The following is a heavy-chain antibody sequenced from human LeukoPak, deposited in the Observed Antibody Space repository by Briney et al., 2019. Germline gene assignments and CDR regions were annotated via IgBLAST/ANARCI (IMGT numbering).Heavy chain of an antibody. CDR3: ARDADYYGSGSPLDY. Sequence: GGSLRLSCAASGFTFSSYGMHWVRQAPGKGLEWVAVIWYDGSNKYYADSVKGRFTISRDNSKNTLYLQMNSLRAEDTAVYYCARDADYYGSGSPLDYWGQGTLVNVSS. J-gene: IGHJ4*02. D-gene: IGHD3-10*01. CDR2: IWYDGSNK. V-gene: IGHV3-33*01. CDR1: GFTFSSYG.